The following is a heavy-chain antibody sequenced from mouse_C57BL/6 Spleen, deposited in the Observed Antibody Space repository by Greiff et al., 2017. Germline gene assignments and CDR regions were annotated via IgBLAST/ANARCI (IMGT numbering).Heavy chain of an antibody. CDR2: IWGDGST. J-gene: IGHJ3*01. CDR3: AKEGDYDVWFAY. Sequence: QVQLMESGPGLVAPAQCLSISCTVSGFSLTSYGVSWVRQPPGKGLEWMGVIWGDGSTNYHTALISRLSISKDNSKSQVSLKLTSLQTDDTATYYCAKEGDYDVWFAYWGQGTLVTVSA. V-gene: IGHV2-3*01. CDR1: GFSLTSYG. D-gene: IGHD2-4*01.